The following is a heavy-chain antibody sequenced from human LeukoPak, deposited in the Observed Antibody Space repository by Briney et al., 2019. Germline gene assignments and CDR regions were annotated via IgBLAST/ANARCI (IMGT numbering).Heavy chain of an antibody. CDR2: ISAYNGNT. Sequence: ASVKVSCKASGYTFTSYGISWVRQAPGQGLEWMGWISAYNGNTNYAQKLQGRVTMTTDTSTSTAYMELRSLRSDDTAVYYCARGRSGVVVVAATPDYWGQGTLVTVSS. CDR1: GYTFTSYG. D-gene: IGHD2-15*01. CDR3: ARGRSGVVVVAATPDY. V-gene: IGHV1-18*01. J-gene: IGHJ4*02.